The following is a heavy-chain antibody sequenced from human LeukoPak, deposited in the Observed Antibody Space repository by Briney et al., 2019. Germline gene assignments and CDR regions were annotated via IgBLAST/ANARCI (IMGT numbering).Heavy chain of an antibody. CDR2: INHSGST. CDR3: ARSLYYYDSSGYYEDDAFDI. V-gene: IGHV4-34*01. D-gene: IGHD3-22*01. Sequence: SETLSLTCAVYGGSSSGYYWSWIRQPPGKGLEWIGEINHSGSTNYNPSLKSRVTISVDTSKNQFSLKLSSVTAADTAVYYCARSLYYYDSSGYYEDDAFDIWGQGTMVTVSS. J-gene: IGHJ3*02. CDR1: GGSSSGYY.